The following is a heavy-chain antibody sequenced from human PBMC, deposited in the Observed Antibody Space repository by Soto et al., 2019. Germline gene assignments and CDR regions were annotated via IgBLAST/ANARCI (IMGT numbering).Heavy chain of an antibody. CDR1: GFTFSSYG. CDR2: ISYDGSNK. CDR3: AKDIAAAAAYYYYGMDV. D-gene: IGHD6-13*01. Sequence: QVQLVESGGGVVQPGRSLRLSCAASGFTFSSYGMHWVRQAPGKGLEWVAVISYDGSNKYYADSVKGRFTISRDNSKNTLYLQMNSLRAEDTAVYYCAKDIAAAAAYYYYGMDVW. V-gene: IGHV3-30*18. J-gene: IGHJ6*01.